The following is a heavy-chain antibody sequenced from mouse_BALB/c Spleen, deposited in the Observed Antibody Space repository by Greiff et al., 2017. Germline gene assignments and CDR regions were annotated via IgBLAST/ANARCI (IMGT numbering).Heavy chain of an antibody. Sequence: QVQLKESGPGLVAPSQSLSITCTVSGFSLTSYGVHWVRQPPGKGLEWLGVIWAGGSTNYNSALMSRLSISKDNSKSQVFLKMNSLQTDDTAMYYCAREVNYGYVRGSNAMDYWGQGTSVTVSS. CDR1: GFSLTSYG. V-gene: IGHV2-9*02. CDR2: IWAGGST. J-gene: IGHJ4*01. CDR3: AREVNYGYVRGSNAMDY. D-gene: IGHD1-2*01.